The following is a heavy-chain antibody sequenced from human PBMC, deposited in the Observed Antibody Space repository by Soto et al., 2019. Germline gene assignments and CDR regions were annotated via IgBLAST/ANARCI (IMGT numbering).Heavy chain of an antibody. CDR1: GGTFSSYA. D-gene: IGHD6-13*01. CDR2: IIPIFGTA. Sequence: QVQLVQSGAEVKKPGSSVKVSCKASGGTFSSYAISWVRQAPGQGLEWMGGIIPIFGTANYAQKFQGRVTITADESTSTAYMELSSLRSDDTAVYYCARPYSSSWTAYYYYGMDVWGQGTTVTVSS. J-gene: IGHJ6*02. V-gene: IGHV1-69*01. CDR3: ARPYSSSWTAYYYYGMDV.